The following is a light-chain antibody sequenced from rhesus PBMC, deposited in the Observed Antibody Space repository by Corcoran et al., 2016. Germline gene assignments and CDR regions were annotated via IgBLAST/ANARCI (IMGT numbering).Light chain of an antibody. CDR1: QGISSY. CDR2: DET. Sequence: DIQMTQSPSSLSASVGDTVTITCRASQGISSYLNWFQQKPGKTPKLLFYDETTLQRGVPSRFSGSGSRTHFTRTISSLQPEDFATYYCQQYKSYPFTFGPGTKLDIK. CDR3: QQYKSYPFT. V-gene: IGKV1-28*02. J-gene: IGKJ3*01.